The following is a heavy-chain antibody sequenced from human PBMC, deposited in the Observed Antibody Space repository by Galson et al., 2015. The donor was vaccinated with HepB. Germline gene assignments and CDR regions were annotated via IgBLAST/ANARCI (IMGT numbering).Heavy chain of an antibody. CDR2: INTNTGNP. CDR1: GYTFNSYA. J-gene: IGHJ4*02. Sequence: SVKVSCKASGYTFNSYAMNWVRQAPGQGLEWMGWINTNTGNPTYAQGFTGRFVFSLDTSVSTAFLEISRLKAEDTAVYYCAKPLGYCRTTSCYLHSWGQGTLVTVSS. CDR3: AKPLGYCRTTSCYLHS. D-gene: IGHD2-2*01. V-gene: IGHV7-4-1*02.